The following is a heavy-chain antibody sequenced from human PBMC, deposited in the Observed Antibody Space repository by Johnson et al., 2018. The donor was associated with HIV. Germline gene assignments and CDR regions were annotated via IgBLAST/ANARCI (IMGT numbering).Heavy chain of an antibody. Sequence: VQLVESGGGVVQPGRSLRLSCAPSGFTFSSYAMHWVRQAPGKGLEWVANIKQDGSEKFYVDSVKGRFTISRDNAENSLYLQMNSLRDEDTAVYYCVTADRGSAWGQGTTVTVSS. J-gene: IGHJ3*01. CDR2: IKQDGSEK. CDR1: GFTFSSYA. V-gene: IGHV3-7*03. CDR3: VTADRGSA. D-gene: IGHD1-26*01.